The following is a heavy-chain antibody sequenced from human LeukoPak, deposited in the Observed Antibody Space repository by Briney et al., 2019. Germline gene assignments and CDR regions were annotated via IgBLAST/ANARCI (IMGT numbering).Heavy chain of an antibody. D-gene: IGHD2-2*01. CDR2: SYPGDSDT. CDR3: ARRACSSTSCYVY. Sequence: GESLKISCKGSGXSFSNNWIGWVRQMPGKGVEWMGVSYPGDSDTRYSPSFQGQVTISADKSISTAYLQWSSLKASDTAIYYCARRACSSTSCYVYWGQGTLVTVSS. J-gene: IGHJ4*02. CDR1: GXSFSNNW. V-gene: IGHV5-51*01.